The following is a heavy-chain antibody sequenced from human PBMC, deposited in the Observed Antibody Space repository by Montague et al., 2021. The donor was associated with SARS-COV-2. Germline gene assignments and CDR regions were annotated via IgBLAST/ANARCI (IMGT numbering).Heavy chain of an antibody. D-gene: IGHD6-13*01. Sequence: SETLSLTCTVSGGSIRSSSYYWGWIRQPPGKGLEWIGSIYYSGSTYYNPSLKSRVTISVDTSKNQFYLKLSSVTAADTAVYYCARILSWIAAAGTIYYFDYWGQGTLVTVSS. CDR1: GGSIRSSSYY. V-gene: IGHV4-39*01. CDR3: ARILSWIAAAGTIYYFDY. J-gene: IGHJ4*02. CDR2: IYYSGST.